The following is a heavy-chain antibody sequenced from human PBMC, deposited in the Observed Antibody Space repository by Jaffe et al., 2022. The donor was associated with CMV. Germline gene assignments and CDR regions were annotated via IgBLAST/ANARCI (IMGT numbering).Heavy chain of an antibody. CDR2: INHSGST. Sequence: QVQLQQWGAGLLKPSETLSLTCAVYGGSFSGYYWSWIRQPPGKGLEWIGEINHSGSTNYNPSLKSRVTISVDTSKNQFSLKLSSVTAADTAVYYCARGRLWNAGDNWFDPWGQGTLVTVSS. J-gene: IGHJ5*02. CDR3: ARGRLWNAGDNWFDP. D-gene: IGHD1-1*01. V-gene: IGHV4-34*01. CDR1: GGSFSGYY.